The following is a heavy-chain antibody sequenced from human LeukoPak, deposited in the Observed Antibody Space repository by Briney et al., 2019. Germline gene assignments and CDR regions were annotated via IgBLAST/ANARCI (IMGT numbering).Heavy chain of an antibody. J-gene: IGHJ4*02. D-gene: IGHD2-2*01. CDR2: TSGSGEST. V-gene: IGHV3-23*01. Sequence: PGGSLRLSCAASGFTFSSYAMSWVRQAPGKGLEWVSVTSGSGESTFYADSVKGRFTISRDNSKNTLSLQMNSLRADDTAVYYCAKERSGVVAAASNCWGQGTLVTVSS. CDR3: AKERSGVVAAASNC. CDR1: GFTFSSYA.